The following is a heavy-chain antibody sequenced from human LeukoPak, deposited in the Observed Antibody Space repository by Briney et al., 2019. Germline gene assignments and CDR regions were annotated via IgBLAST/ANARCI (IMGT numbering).Heavy chain of an antibody. D-gene: IGHD5-12*01. J-gene: IGHJ6*02. CDR2: MNPNSGNT. Sequence: GASVTVSCTASGYTFTSYDINWVRQATGQGLEWMGWMNPNSGNTGYAQKFQGRVTMTRNTSISTAYMELSSQRSEDTAVYYCARGRVDIEATIIYYYYGMDVWGQGTTVTVSS. CDR3: ARGRVDIEATIIYYYYGMDV. V-gene: IGHV1-8*01. CDR1: GYTFTSYD.